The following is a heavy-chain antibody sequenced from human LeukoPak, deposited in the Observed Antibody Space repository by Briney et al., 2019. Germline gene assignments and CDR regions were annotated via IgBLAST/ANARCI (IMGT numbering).Heavy chain of an antibody. Sequence: SETLSLTCTVSGGSISSYYWSWIRQPPGKGLEWIGYIYYSGSTNYNPSLKSRVTISVDTSENQFSLKLNSVTAADTAVYYCARVTVDDAFDIWGQGTMVTVSS. D-gene: IGHD4-11*01. V-gene: IGHV4-59*12. J-gene: IGHJ3*02. CDR3: ARVTVDDAFDI. CDR2: IYYSGST. CDR1: GGSISSYY.